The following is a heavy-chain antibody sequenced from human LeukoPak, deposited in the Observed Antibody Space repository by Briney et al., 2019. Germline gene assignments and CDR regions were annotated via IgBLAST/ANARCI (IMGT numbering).Heavy chain of an antibody. CDR2: IYTSGST. CDR1: GGSISSGSYY. J-gene: IGHJ3*02. D-gene: IGHD4-17*01. V-gene: IGHV4-61*02. CDR3: ARDGVTVTTLDAFDI. Sequence: SQTLSLTCTVSGGSISSGSYYWSWIRQPAGKGLEWIGRIYTSGSTNYNPSLKSRVTISVDTSKNQFSLKLSSVTAAETAVYSCARDGVTVTTLDAFDIWGQGTMVTVSS.